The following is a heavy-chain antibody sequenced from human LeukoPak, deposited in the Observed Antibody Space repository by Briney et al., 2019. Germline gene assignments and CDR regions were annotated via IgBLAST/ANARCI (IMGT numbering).Heavy chain of an antibody. CDR3: TKGPDFDWLLYWFDP. J-gene: IGHJ5*02. D-gene: IGHD3-9*01. CDR1: GFTFSSYA. V-gene: IGHV3-23*01. CDR2: ISGRGGTT. Sequence: GGSLRLSCAASGFTFSSYAMSWVRQAPGKGLEWLSVISGRGGTTYYADSVKGRFTISRDNSKNTLYLQMNSLRAEDTAVYYCTKGPDFDWLLYWFDPWGQGTLVTVSS.